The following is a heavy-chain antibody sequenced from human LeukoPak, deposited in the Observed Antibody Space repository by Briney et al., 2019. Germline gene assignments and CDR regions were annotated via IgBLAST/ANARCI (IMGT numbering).Heavy chain of an antibody. CDR2: INHSGST. D-gene: IGHD5-12*01. Sequence: SETLSLTCAVYGGSFSGYYWSWIRQPPGKGLEWIGEINHSGSTNYNPSLKSRVTISVDTSNNQFSLKLSSVTAADTAVYYCARGNSGYDPSRMDVWGQGTTVTVSS. CDR1: GGSFSGYY. V-gene: IGHV4-34*01. CDR3: ARGNSGYDPSRMDV. J-gene: IGHJ6*02.